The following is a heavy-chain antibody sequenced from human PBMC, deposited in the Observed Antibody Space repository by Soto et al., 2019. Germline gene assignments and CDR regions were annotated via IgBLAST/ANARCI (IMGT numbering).Heavy chain of an antibody. V-gene: IGHV4-39*01. D-gene: IGHD3-16*01. CDR1: GGSISSSSYY. CDR2: IYYSGST. CDR3: ASSNYDYIWGSYPPRFDY. J-gene: IGHJ4*02. Sequence: PSETLSLTCTVSGGSISSSSYYWGWIGQPTGKGLEWIGSIYYSGSTYYNPSLKSRVTISVDTSKNQFSLKLSSVTAADTAVYYCASSNYDYIWGSYPPRFDYWGQGTLVTVSS.